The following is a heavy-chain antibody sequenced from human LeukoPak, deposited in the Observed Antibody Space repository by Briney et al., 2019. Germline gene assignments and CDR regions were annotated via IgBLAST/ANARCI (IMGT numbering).Heavy chain of an antibody. CDR2: IYPRDSDT. D-gene: IGHD1-1*01. J-gene: IGHJ4*02. V-gene: IGHV5-51*01. Sequence: GESLKISCKGSGHSFTNYWFGWVRQMPGKGLEWMGIIYPRDSDTRYSPSFEGQVTISADRSISTAYLQWSSLKASDTAMYYCARHETGPYFDYWGQGTLVTVSS. CDR3: ARHETGPYFDY. CDR1: GHSFTNYW.